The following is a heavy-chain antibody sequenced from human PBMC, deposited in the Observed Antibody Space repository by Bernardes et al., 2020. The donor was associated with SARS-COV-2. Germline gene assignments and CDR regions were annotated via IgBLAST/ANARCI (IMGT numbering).Heavy chain of an antibody. CDR3: ARSAGMDV. Sequence: GGSLRLSCAGSGFDFSDYWMTWVRQAPGKGLSGVANKNREGIETTYVDSVKGRFTISRDNAKNLVFLQMNSLRAEDTAVFYCARSAGMDVWGQGTMVTVSS. CDR1: GFDFSDYW. CDR2: KNREGIET. V-gene: IGHV3-7*03. J-gene: IGHJ6*02.